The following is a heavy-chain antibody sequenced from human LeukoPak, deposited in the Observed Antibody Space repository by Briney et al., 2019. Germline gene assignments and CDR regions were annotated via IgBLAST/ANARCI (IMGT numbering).Heavy chain of an antibody. J-gene: IGHJ5*02. CDR3: ARGLPSRIAARRFDP. V-gene: IGHV1-8*01. Sequence: ASVKVSCKASGYTFTSYDINWVRQATGQGLEWMGWMNPNSGNTGYAQKFQGRVTTTRNTSISTAYMELSSLRSEDTAVYYCARGLPSRIAARRFDPWGQGTLVTVSS. CDR2: MNPNSGNT. CDR1: GYTFTSYD. D-gene: IGHD6-6*01.